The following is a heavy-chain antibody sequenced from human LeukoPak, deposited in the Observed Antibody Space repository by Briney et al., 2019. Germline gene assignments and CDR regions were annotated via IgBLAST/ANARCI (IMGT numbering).Heavy chain of an antibody. V-gene: IGHV1-69*05. CDR1: GGTFSSYA. Sequence: SVKVSCKASGGTFSSYAISWVRQAPGQGLGWMGGIIPIFGTANYAQKFQGRVTITTDESTSTAYMELSSLRSEDTAVYYCADVDDSKNWGQGTLVTVSS. CDR3: ADVDDSKN. J-gene: IGHJ4*02. CDR2: IIPIFGTA. D-gene: IGHD3-22*01.